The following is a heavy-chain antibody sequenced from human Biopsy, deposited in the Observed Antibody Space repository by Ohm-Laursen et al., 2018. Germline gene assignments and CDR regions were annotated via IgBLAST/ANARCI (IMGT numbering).Heavy chain of an antibody. CDR3: AADSGSGSHFRFDY. V-gene: IGHV1-46*01. CDR2: INPSGSDA. J-gene: IGHJ4*02. Sequence: ASVTVSCQASGYTFTNYYMHWVRQAPGQGLEWMGIINPSGSDATYAQKFQGRVTMTRDTSTSTAYMDMSSLRSEDTAVYYCAADSGSGSHFRFDYWGQGALVSVSS. CDR1: GYTFTNYY. D-gene: IGHD3-10*01.